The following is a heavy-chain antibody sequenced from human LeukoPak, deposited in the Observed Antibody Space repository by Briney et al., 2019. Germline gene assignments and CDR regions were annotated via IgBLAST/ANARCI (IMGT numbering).Heavy chain of an antibody. CDR1: GSTFTSYW. V-gene: IGHV5-51*01. CDR2: IYPGDSDT. J-gene: IGHJ4*02. D-gene: IGHD3-22*01. Sequence: GESLKISCQGSGSTFTSYWIGWVRQLPGKGLEWMGIIYPGDSDTRYSPSFQGQVTISADKSISTAYLQWSSLKASDTAMYYCARFQVDHSSGYYYGSRFDYWGQGTLVTVSS. CDR3: ARFQVDHSSGYYYGSRFDY.